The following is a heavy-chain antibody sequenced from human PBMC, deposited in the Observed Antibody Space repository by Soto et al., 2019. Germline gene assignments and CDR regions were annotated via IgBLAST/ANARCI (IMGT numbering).Heavy chain of an antibody. J-gene: IGHJ6*02. Sequence: EVQLVESGGGLVQPGGSLRLSCAASEFTFNNYWMHWVRPVPGQGLAWVSRINTDGSTANYADAVMGRFTISRDNADNTVYLQMNSLRAEDTAVYYCARGIYLKYGLDVWGQGATVTVSS. D-gene: IGHD3-16*02. V-gene: IGHV3-74*01. CDR1: EFTFNNYW. CDR3: ARGIYLKYGLDV. CDR2: INTDGSTA.